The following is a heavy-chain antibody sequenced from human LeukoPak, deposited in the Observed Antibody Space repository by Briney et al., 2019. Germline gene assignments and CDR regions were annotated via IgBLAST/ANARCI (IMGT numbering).Heavy chain of an antibody. CDR2: ISYDGSNK. CDR1: GFTFSRYA. Sequence: GGSLRLSSAASGFTFSRYAMEWVRQAPGKGLEWVAVISYDGSNKGYADSGKGRFTISRDNSKNTLYLQMNSLRAEDTAVYYCAKTLRELSGGAFDIWGQGTMVTVSS. V-gene: IGHV3-30*04. J-gene: IGHJ3*02. D-gene: IGHD1-26*01. CDR3: AKTLRELSGGAFDI.